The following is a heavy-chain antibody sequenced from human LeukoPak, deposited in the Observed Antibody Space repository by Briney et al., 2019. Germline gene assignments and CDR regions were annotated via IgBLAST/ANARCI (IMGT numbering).Heavy chain of an antibody. CDR1: GFSFSSYW. CDR2: IKQDGSEK. D-gene: IGHD1-14*01. CDR3: ARDYPGFHDDPGQADRFDY. Sequence: PGGSLRLSCAAYGFSFSSYWMSWVRQAPGKGLEWVANIKQDGSEKFYVDSVKGRFTISRDNAKNSLNLQMNSLRADDKSEYYCARDYPGFHDDPGQADRFDYWGQGTLVTVSS. J-gene: IGHJ4*02. V-gene: IGHV3-7*04.